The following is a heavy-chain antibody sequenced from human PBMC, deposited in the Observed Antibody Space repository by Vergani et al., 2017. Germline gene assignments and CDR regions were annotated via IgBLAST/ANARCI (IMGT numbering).Heavy chain of an antibody. Sequence: EKQLVQSGSETKKPGESLKISCQAFGYIFSNLWIGWVRQRPGRGLEWMGIIYPGDSEVKSNPTFRGQVIFSVDTSVNTAYLQGRSLQASDTATYFCASGGHGSENGGALQLWGQGTNITVSS. CDR1: GYIFSNLW. CDR3: ASGGHGSENGGALQL. D-gene: IGHD3-10*01. V-gene: IGHV5-51*01. J-gene: IGHJ3*01. CDR2: IYPGDSEV.